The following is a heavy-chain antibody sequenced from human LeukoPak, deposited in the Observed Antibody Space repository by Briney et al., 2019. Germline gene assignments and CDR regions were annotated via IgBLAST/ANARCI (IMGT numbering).Heavy chain of an antibody. CDR1: GGTFSSYA. D-gene: IGHD3-3*01. J-gene: IGHJ4*02. Sequence: SVKVSCKASGGTFSSYAISLVRQAPGQGLEWMGRIIPIFGTANYAQKFQGRVTITTDESTSTAYRELSSLRSEDTAVYYCAREGPLHDFWSGYYSDYWGQGTLVTVSS. CDR2: IIPIFGTA. V-gene: IGHV1-69*05. CDR3: AREGPLHDFWSGYYSDY.